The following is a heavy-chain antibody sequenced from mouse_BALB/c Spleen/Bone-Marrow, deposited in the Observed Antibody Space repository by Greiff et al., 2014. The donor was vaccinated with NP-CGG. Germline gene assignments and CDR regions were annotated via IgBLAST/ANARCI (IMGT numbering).Heavy chain of an antibody. V-gene: IGHV2-3*01. J-gene: IGHJ4*01. CDR3: AKQEGFSYAMDY. CDR1: GFSVTSYG. Sequence: VQVVESGPGLVAPSQSLSITCTVSGFSVTSYGVSWVRQPPGKGLEWLGVIWGDGSTNYHSALISRLSISKDNSKTQVLLKLNSLQTDDTATYYCAKQEGFSYAMDYWGQGTSVTVSS. CDR2: IWGDGST.